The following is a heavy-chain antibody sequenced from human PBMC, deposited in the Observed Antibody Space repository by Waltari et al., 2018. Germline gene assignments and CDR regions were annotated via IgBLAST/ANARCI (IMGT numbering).Heavy chain of an antibody. CDR2: ISGSGGST. Sequence: EVQLLESGGGLVQPGGSLRLSCAASGFTFSSYAMSWVRQAPGKGLEWVSAISGSGGSTYYAESVKGRFTISRDNSKNTLYLQMNSLRAEDTAVYYCAKDGVIAARPVYYFDYWGQGTLVTVSS. CDR1: GFTFSSYA. CDR3: AKDGVIAARPVYYFDY. D-gene: IGHD6-6*01. J-gene: IGHJ4*02. V-gene: IGHV3-23*01.